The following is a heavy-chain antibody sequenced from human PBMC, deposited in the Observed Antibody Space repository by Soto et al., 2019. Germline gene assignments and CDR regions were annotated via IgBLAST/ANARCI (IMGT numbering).Heavy chain of an antibody. J-gene: IGHJ5*02. D-gene: IGHD6-6*01. CDR1: GFTFSSYG. V-gene: IGHV3-33*01. Sequence: QAQLVESGGGVVQHGRSLRLSCAASGFTFSSYGMHWVRQAPGKGREWVAVIWYDGSNKYYADSVKGRFTISRDNSKNTLYLQMNSLRAEDTAVYYCARDLILRRLIAARPEGWFDPCFQGTLVTVSS. CDR3: ARDLILRRLIAARPEGWFDP. CDR2: IWYDGSNK.